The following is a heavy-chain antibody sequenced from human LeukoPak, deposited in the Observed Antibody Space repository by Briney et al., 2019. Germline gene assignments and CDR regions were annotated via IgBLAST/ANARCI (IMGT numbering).Heavy chain of an antibody. CDR3: ARIGAARPFVYYFDY. J-gene: IGHJ4*02. D-gene: IGHD6-6*01. CDR2: INHSGST. V-gene: IGHV4-34*01. Sequence: SETLSLTCAVSGGSFSGYYWSWIRQPPGKGLEWIGEINHSGSTNYNPSLKSRVTISVDTSKNQFSLKLSSVTAADTAVYYCARIGAARPFVYYFDYWGQGTLVTVSS. CDR1: GGSFSGYY.